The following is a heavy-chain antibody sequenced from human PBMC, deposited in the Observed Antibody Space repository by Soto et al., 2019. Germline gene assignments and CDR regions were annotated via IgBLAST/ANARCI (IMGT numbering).Heavy chain of an antibody. J-gene: IGHJ4*02. CDR1: GFTFSSYG. CDR2: ISYDGSNK. Sequence: QVQLVESGGGVVQPGRSLRLSCAASGFTFSSYGMHWVRQAPGKGLEWVAVISYDGSNKYYADSLKGRFTISRDNSKNTLYLQMNSMRAEDTAVYYCAKDDSGGVVITYLFDYWGQGTMVTGS. CDR3: AKDDSGGVVITYLFDY. D-gene: IGHD3-22*01. V-gene: IGHV3-30*18.